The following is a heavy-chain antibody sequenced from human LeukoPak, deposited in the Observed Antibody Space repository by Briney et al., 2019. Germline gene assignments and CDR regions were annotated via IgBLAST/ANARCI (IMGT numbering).Heavy chain of an antibody. J-gene: IGHJ4*02. CDR2: ISGSGGST. D-gene: IGHD6-13*01. CDR1: GFTFSGYA. Sequence: HPGGSLRLSCAASGFTFSGYAMSWVRQAPGKGLEWVSAISGSGGSTYYADSAKGRFTISRDNSKNTLYLQMNSLRAEDTAVYYCAKEQVPGIAAATLTGYWGQGTLVTVSS. V-gene: IGHV3-23*01. CDR3: AKEQVPGIAAATLTGY.